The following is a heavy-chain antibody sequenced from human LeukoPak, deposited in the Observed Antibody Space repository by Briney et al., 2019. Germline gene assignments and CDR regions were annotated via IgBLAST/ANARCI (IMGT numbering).Heavy chain of an antibody. CDR3: ARDGRVATIAGRPYYYYGMDV. Sequence: SSETLSLTCTVSGGSISSGGYYWSWIRQHPGKGLEWIGYIYYSGSTYYNPSLKSRVTISVDTSKNQFSLKLSSVTAADTAVYYCARDGRVATIAGRPYYYYGMDVRGQGTTVTVSS. J-gene: IGHJ6*02. CDR1: GGSISSGGYY. V-gene: IGHV4-31*03. CDR2: IYYSGST. D-gene: IGHD5-12*01.